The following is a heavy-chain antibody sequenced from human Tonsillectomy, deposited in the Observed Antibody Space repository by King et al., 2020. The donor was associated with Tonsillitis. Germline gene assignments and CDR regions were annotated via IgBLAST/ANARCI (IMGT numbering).Heavy chain of an antibody. V-gene: IGHV3-48*02. CDR3: ARDVDYYDSSGYYPYYFDY. D-gene: IGHD3-22*01. CDR1: GFTFSSYS. Sequence: VQLVESGGGLVQPGGSLRLSCAASGFTFSSYSMNWVRQAPGKGLEWVSYISSSSSTIYYADSVKGRFTISRDNAKNSLYRQMNSLRDEDTAVYYCARDVDYYDSSGYYPYYFDYWGQGTLVTVSS. J-gene: IGHJ4*02. CDR2: ISSSSSTI.